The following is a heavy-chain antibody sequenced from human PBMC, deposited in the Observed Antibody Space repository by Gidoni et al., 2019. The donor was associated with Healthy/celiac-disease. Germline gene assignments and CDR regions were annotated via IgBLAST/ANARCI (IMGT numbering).Heavy chain of an antibody. CDR1: GYSFTSYW. D-gene: IGHD3-16*01. CDR2: IYPGDSDT. V-gene: IGHV5-51*01. Sequence: EVQLVQSGAEVKKPGESLKISCKGSGYSFTSYWIGWVRQMPGKGLEWMGIIYPGDSDTRYSPSFQGQVTISADKSISTAYLQWSSLKASDTAMYYCGLRFNDYGPLGYYYGMDVWGQGTTVTVSS. CDR3: GLRFNDYGPLGYYYGMDV. J-gene: IGHJ6*02.